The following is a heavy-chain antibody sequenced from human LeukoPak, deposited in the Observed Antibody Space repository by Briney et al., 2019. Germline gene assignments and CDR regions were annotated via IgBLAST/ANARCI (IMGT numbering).Heavy chain of an antibody. CDR3: AKRVAALGPSFDY. V-gene: IGHV3-23*01. D-gene: IGHD6-13*01. J-gene: IGHJ4*02. Sequence: GGSLRLSCTASGFTFSRFPMSWVRQAPGMGLEWVSSISSSGGSTYYIDSVKGRFTISRDNSKNTLYLQMNSLRADDTAVYYCAKRVAALGPSFDYWGQGTPATVSS. CDR1: GFTFSRFP. CDR2: ISSSGGST.